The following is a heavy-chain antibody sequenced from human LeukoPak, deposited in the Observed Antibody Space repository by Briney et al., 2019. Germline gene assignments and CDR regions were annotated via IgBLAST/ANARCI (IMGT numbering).Heavy chain of an antibody. CDR2: ISSSSSYI. CDR1: GFTLNIYS. D-gene: IGHD6-19*01. CDR3: ARELVAVSDTVGDF. V-gene: IGHV3-21*01. Sequence: GGSLRLSCAASGFTLNIYSMNWVRQAPGKGLEWVSSISSSSSYINYVDSVKGRFTISRDNAKNSMYLQMNSLRAEDTAVYYCARELVAVSDTVGDFWGQGTLVTVS. J-gene: IGHJ4*02.